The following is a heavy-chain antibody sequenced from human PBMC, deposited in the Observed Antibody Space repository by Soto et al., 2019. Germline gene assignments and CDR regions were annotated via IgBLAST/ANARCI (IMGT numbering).Heavy chain of an antibody. Sequence: QVQLQESGPGLVKPSETLSLTCTVSGGSISSYYWSWIRQPPGKGLEWIGYIYYSGSTNYNPSLKSRVTXXVXTXXTQFSLKLSSVTAADTAVYYCASQGGSYYYYGMDVWGQGTTVTVSS. CDR3: ASQGGSYYYYGMDV. CDR2: IYYSGST. J-gene: IGHJ6*02. CDR1: GGSISSYY. D-gene: IGHD1-26*01. V-gene: IGHV4-59*08.